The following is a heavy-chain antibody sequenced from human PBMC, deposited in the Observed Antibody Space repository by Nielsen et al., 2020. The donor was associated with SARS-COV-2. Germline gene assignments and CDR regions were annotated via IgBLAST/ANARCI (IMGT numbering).Heavy chain of an antibody. V-gene: IGHV4-31*03. J-gene: IGHJ6*02. D-gene: IGHD2-15*01. CDR1: GGSISSGGYY. Sequence: LRLSCTVSGGSISSGGYYWSWIRQHPGKGLEWIGYIYYSGSTYYNPSLKSRVTISVDTSKNQFSLKLSSVTAADTAVYYCARDRYCGGGRCTNRLMGYSGMDVWGQGPTVTASS. CDR3: ARDRYCGGGRCTNRLMGYSGMDV. CDR2: IYYSGST.